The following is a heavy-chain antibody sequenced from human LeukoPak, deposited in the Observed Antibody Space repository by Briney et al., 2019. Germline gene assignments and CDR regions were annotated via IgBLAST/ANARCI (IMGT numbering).Heavy chain of an antibody. CDR1: GFTFSTYW. V-gene: IGHV3-49*04. J-gene: IGHJ5*02. D-gene: IGHD6-13*01. CDR3: TRDTWYSSSWYADDSSWFDP. CDR2: IRSKAYGGTT. Sequence: GGSLRLSCVVSGFTFSTYWMSWVRQAPGKGLEWVGFIRSKAYGGTTEYAASVKGRFTISRDDSKSIAYLQMNSLKTEDTAVHYCTRDTWYSSSWYADDSSWFDPWGQGTLVTVSS.